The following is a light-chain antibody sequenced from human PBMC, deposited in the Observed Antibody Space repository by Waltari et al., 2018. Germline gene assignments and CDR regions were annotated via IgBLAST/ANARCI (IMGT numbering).Light chain of an antibody. CDR1: KLGDKY. J-gene: IGLJ2*01. Sequence: SYELTQPPSVSVSPGQTASIPCSGDKLGDKYSCWYQQKPGQSPVLVIYQDSKRPPGIPERFSGSNSGNTATLTISGTQAMDEADYYCQAWDSSTYVVFGGGTKLTVL. CDR2: QDS. CDR3: QAWDSSTYVV. V-gene: IGLV3-1*01.